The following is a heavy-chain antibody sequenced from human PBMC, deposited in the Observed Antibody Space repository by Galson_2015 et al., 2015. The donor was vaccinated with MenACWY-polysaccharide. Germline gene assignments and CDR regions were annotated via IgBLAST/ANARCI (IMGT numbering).Heavy chain of an antibody. J-gene: IGHJ4*02. CDR2: ISGSGSTI. CDR3: ARVPDYDILTGYFFDY. Sequence: SLRLSCAASGFTLSSYEMNWVRQAPGKGLEWVSYISGSGSTIYYADSVKGRFTISRDNAKNSLYLQMNSLGAEDTAVYYCARVPDYDILTGYFFDYWGQGTLVTVSS. V-gene: IGHV3-48*03. CDR1: GFTLSSYE. D-gene: IGHD3-9*01.